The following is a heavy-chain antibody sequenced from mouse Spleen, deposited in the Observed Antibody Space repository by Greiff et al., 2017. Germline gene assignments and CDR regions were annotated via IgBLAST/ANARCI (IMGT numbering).Heavy chain of an antibody. CDR3: ARGSSVYWYFDV. Sequence: VQLQQSGPQLVRPGASVKISCKASGYSFTSYWMHWVKQRPGQGLEWIGMIDPSDSETRLNQKFKDKATLTVDKSSSTAYMQLSSPTSEDSAVYYCARGSSVYWYFDVWGAGTTVTVSS. CDR1: GYSFTSYW. J-gene: IGHJ1*01. CDR2: IDPSDSET. V-gene: IGHV1S127*01. D-gene: IGHD1-1*01.